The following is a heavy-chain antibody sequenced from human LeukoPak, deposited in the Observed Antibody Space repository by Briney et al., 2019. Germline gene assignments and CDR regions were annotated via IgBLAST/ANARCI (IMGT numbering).Heavy chain of an antibody. D-gene: IGHD1/OR15-1a*01. Sequence: SETLSLTCTVSGGSISTYHWNRFRQPPGKGLEMIGYIDSSGTTDSNPSLKSRVTISIDTSRNQFSLKLTSVTAADTAVYYCATNSGGTADYWGQGTLVTVSS. CDR1: GGSISTYH. CDR2: IDSSGTT. J-gene: IGHJ4*02. V-gene: IGHV4-59*01. CDR3: ATNSGGTADY.